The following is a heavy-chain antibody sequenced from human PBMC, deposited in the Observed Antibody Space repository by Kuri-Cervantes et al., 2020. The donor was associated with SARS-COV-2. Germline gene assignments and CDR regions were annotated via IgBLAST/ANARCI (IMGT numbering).Heavy chain of an antibody. CDR3: ARDLYSNYAPPDS. D-gene: IGHD4-11*01. V-gene: IGHV3-30*03. Sequence: LSLTCAASGFTFSSYWMSWVRQAPGKGLEGVALITKDASQIYYADSVKGRFTISRDNSKNTLHLQMNSLRTEDTAVYYCARDLYSNYAPPDSWGQGTLVTVSS. J-gene: IGHJ4*02. CDR1: GFTFSSYW. CDR2: ITKDASQI.